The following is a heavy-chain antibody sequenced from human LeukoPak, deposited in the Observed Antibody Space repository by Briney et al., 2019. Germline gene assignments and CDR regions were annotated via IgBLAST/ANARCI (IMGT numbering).Heavy chain of an antibody. CDR2: IKSKADGGTT. Sequence: PGGSLTLSCAASGLTLSQVWMSWVRQAPGKGLEWVGRIKSKADGGTTDYAAPVRGRFTISRDDSKNTLFLHMNSLKTEDTAVYYCTEFSTRDAFEIWGQGTMVTVSS. V-gene: IGHV3-15*01. CDR1: GLTLSQVW. CDR3: TEFSTRDAFEI. J-gene: IGHJ3*02. D-gene: IGHD2-2*01.